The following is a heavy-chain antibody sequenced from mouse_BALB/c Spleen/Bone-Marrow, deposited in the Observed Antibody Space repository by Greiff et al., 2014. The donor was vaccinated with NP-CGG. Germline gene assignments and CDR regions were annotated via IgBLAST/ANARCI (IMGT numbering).Heavy chain of an antibody. D-gene: IGHD2-12*01. Sequence: LVESGAELVRPGSSVKISCKASGYAFSSYWMKWVKQRPGQGLEWIGQIYPGDGGTNYNGKFKGKATLTADKSSSTAYMQLSNLTSEASAVYFGARSLCYSYDGFAYWGQGTLVTVSA. J-gene: IGHJ3*01. CDR2: IYPGDGGT. CDR1: GYAFSSYW. CDR3: ARSLCYSYDGFAY. V-gene: IGHV1-80*01.